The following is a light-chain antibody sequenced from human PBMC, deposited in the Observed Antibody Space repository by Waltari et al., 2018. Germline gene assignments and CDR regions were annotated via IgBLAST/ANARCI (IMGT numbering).Light chain of an antibody. J-gene: IGLJ3*02. Sequence: QAVVTQEPSLTVSPGGTVTLTCGSSTGTVTSSQYPYWFQQKPGQAPRTLIYDTSKKHSWTPARFSGSLLGGKAALTLSGAQPDDEADYYCLVSYSGARVFGGGTKLTVL. CDR1: TGTVTSSQY. V-gene: IGLV7-46*01. CDR3: LVSYSGARV. CDR2: DTS.